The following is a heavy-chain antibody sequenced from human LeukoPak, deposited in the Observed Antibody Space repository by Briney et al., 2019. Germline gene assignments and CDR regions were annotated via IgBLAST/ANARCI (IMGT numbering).Heavy chain of an antibody. V-gene: IGHV1-46*01. Sequence: ASVKVSCKASGFTFTGYYMHWVRQAPGQGLEWMGIINPSGGSTSYAQKFQGRVTMTRDMSTSTVYMELSSLRSEDTAVYYCARDTLDTAMADFGYWGQGTLVTVSS. CDR3: ARDTLDTAMADFGY. CDR1: GFTFTGYY. J-gene: IGHJ4*02. D-gene: IGHD5-18*01. CDR2: INPSGGST.